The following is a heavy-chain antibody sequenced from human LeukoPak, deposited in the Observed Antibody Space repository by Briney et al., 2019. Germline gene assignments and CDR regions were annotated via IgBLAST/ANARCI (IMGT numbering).Heavy chain of an antibody. CDR2: ISSSGRNT. J-gene: IGHJ4*02. CDR3: AKRDRPCSGDCSAPYYFDY. V-gene: IGHV3-23*01. CDR1: GFTFSSYA. D-gene: IGHD2-21*02. Sequence: PGGSLRLSCAASGFTFSSYAMSWVRQAPGKGLEWVSSISSSGRNTYYSDSVKGRLTISRDNSKNTLYLQMSSLRAEDTAVYYCAKRDRPCSGDCSAPYYFDYWGQGTLVTVSS.